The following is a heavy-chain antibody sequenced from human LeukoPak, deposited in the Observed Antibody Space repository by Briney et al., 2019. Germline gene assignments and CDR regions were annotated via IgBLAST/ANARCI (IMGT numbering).Heavy chain of an antibody. V-gene: IGHV3-15*01. CDR3: TTDPDVVVVAVDWFDP. D-gene: IGHD2-15*01. CDR1: GFTFSNAW. J-gene: IGHJ5*02. Sequence: GGSLRLSCAASGFTFSNAWMSWVRQAPGKGLEWVGRIKSKTDGGTTDYAAPVKGRFAISRDDSKNTLYLQMNSLKTEDTAVYYCTTDPDVVVVAVDWFDPWGQGTLVTVSS. CDR2: IKSKTDGGTT.